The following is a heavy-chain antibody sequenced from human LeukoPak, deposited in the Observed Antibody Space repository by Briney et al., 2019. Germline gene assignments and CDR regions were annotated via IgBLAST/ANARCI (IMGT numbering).Heavy chain of an antibody. Sequence: SESLSLSCAVYGGSFSGYYWSWIRQPPEKGLERIGEISHSGGTNYNPSLKSRVTISVDTSKNQFSLKLTSVTAADTAVYYCARGSRLTATRCFDYWGQGTLFTVPS. CDR1: GGSFSGYY. J-gene: IGHJ4*02. CDR3: ARGSRLTATRCFDY. V-gene: IGHV4-34*01. D-gene: IGHD4-11*01. CDR2: ISHSGGT.